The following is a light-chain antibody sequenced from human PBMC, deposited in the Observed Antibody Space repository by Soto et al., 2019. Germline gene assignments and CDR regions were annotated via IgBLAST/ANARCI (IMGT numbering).Light chain of an antibody. CDR1: QSVSSN. J-gene: IGKJ1*01. Sequence: EIVMTQSPATLSVSPGERATLSCRASQSVSSNLAWYQQKPGQAPRLLIYGASTRANGIPARFSGSGSGTEFTLTISSLQSEDFAVYYCQQYNNWPRTFGQGTKVEIK. CDR3: QQYNNWPRT. V-gene: IGKV3-15*01. CDR2: GAS.